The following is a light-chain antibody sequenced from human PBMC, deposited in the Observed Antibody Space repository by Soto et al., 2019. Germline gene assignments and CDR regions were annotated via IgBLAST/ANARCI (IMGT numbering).Light chain of an antibody. CDR3: CSYTGSNNLVV. Sequence: QSALTQPPSASGSPGQSVTISCTGTSGDIGRYNYVSWYQQHPGKAPKLIIYEVTKRPSGVPDRFSGSKSGNTASLTVSGLQADDEADYYCCSYTGSNNLVVFGAGTKLTVL. J-gene: IGLJ2*01. V-gene: IGLV2-8*01. CDR2: EVT. CDR1: SGDIGRYNY.